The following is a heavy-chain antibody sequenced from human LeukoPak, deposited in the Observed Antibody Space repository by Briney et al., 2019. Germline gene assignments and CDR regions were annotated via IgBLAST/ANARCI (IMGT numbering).Heavy chain of an antibody. V-gene: IGHV1-69*13. D-gene: IGHD5-18*01. Sequence: ASVKVSCKASGGTFSSYAISWVRQAPGQGLEWMGGIIPIFGTANYAQKFQGRVTITADESTSTAYMELSSLRSEDTAVCYCARASNTAMPKGRYYFDYWGQGTLVTVSS. CDR1: GGTFSSYA. CDR2: IIPIFGTA. J-gene: IGHJ4*02. CDR3: ARASNTAMPKGRYYFDY.